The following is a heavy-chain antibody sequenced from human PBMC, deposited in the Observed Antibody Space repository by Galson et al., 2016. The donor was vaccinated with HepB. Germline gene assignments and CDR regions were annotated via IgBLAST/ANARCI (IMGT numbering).Heavy chain of an antibody. D-gene: IGHD2-15*01. Sequence: SLRLSCATSGFTFSRYAMHWVRQAPGKGPEYVSGINCVGDGIDYAASVEGRFTISRDNSQSTLYLQMDSLRPEDTAVYYCARDVTCGVAGAGYFGYWGQGTLVIVSS. V-gene: IGHV3-64*04. CDR1: GFTFSRYA. J-gene: IGHJ4*02. CDR3: ARDVTCGVAGAGYFGY. CDR2: INCVGDGI.